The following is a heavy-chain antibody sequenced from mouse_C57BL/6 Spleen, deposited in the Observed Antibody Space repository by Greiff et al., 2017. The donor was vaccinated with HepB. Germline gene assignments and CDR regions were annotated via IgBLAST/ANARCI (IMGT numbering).Heavy chain of an antibody. CDR1: GYTFTDYN. CDR2: INPNNGGT. J-gene: IGHJ4*01. V-gene: IGHV1-18*01. D-gene: IGHD2-4*01. Sequence: VQLKESGPELVKPGASVKIPCKASGYTFTDYNMDWVKQSHGKSLEWIGDINPNNGGTIYNQKFKGKATLTVDKSSSTAYMELRSLTSEDTAVYYCARQGIYYDYYYYAMDYWGQGTSVTVSS. CDR3: ARQGIYYDYYYYAMDY.